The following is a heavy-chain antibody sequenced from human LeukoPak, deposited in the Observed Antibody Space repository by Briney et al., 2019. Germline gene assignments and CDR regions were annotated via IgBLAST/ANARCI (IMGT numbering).Heavy chain of an antibody. CDR1: GYTFTSYG. J-gene: IGHJ5*02. V-gene: IGHV1-18*01. CDR3: ARGLLVYCSGGSCLGWLDP. Sequence: ASVKVSCKASGYTFTSYGISWVRQAPGQGLKWMGWISAYNGNTNYAQKLQGRVTMTTDTSTSTAYMELRSLRSDDTAVYYCARGLLVYCSGGSCLGWLDPWGQGTLVTVSS. D-gene: IGHD2-15*01. CDR2: ISAYNGNT.